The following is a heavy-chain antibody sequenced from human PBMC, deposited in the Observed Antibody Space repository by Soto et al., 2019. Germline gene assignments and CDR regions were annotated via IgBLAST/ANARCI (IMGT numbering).Heavy chain of an antibody. CDR3: AKVDGPNIGSGRWVFDF. CDR1: GDSVSSYSST. D-gene: IGHD3-10*01. J-gene: IGHJ4*02. V-gene: IGHV6-1*01. Sequence: SQTLSLTCATSGDSVSSYSSTWNWIRQSPSRGLEWLGRTYYRSKWYYDYAVSVKSRITINPDTSNNQLSLHLNSLRAEDTAVYYCAKVDGPNIGSGRWVFDFWGQGSLVTVSS. CDR2: TYYRSKWYY.